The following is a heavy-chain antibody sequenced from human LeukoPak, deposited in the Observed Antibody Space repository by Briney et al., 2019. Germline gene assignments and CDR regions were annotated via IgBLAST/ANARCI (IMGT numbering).Heavy chain of an antibody. Sequence: ASVKLSFKAFGYTFTSNYMHWVRQAPGQRPEWMGVSSASGGSTTYAQRFQGRVTLTRDMSTSTDYLELSSLRPEDTAVYYCARDNSVRDEAWWFNPWGQGTLVAVSS. V-gene: IGHV1-46*01. CDR3: ARDNSVRDEAWWFNP. D-gene: IGHD5-24*01. J-gene: IGHJ5*02. CDR1: GYTFTSNY. CDR2: SSASGGST.